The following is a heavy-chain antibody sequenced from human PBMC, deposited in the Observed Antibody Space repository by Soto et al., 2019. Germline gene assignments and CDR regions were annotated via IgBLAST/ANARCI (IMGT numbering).Heavy chain of an antibody. Sequence: ASVKVSCKASGGTFSSYTISWVRQAPGQGLEWMGRIIPILGIANYAQKFQGRVTITAEKSTSTAYMELSSLRSEDTAVYYCASGYCTNGVCYWDDAFDIWGQGTMVTVSS. CDR2: IIPILGIA. D-gene: IGHD2-8*01. V-gene: IGHV1-69*02. J-gene: IGHJ3*02. CDR1: GGTFSSYT. CDR3: ASGYCTNGVCYWDDAFDI.